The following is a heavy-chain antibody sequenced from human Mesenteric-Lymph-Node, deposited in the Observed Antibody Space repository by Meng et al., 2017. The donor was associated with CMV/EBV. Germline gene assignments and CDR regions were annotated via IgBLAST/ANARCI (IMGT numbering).Heavy chain of an antibody. J-gene: IGHJ6*02. CDR3: ARWGGGERAAAGIDGMDV. D-gene: IGHD6-13*01. Sequence: ASVKVSCKASGYTFTGYYMHWVRQAPGRGLEWMGIINPSGGSTSYAQKFQGRVTMTRDTSTSTVYMELSRLRSDDTAVYYCARWGGGERAAAGIDGMDVWGQGTTVTVSS. V-gene: IGHV1-46*01. CDR2: INPSGGST. CDR1: GYTFTGYY.